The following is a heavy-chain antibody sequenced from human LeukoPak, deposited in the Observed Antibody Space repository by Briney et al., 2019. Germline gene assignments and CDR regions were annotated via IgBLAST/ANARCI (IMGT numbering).Heavy chain of an antibody. V-gene: IGHV1-2*02. D-gene: IGHD1-1*01. CDR2: INPNSGGT. J-gene: IGHJ6*02. Sequence: GASVKVSCKASGYTFTGYYMHWVRQAPGQGLEWMGWINPNSGGTNYAQKFQGRVTMTRDTSISTAYMELSRLRSDDTAVYYCAGNQPTTNYYYYGMDVWGQGTTVTVSS. CDR3: AGNQPTTNYYYYGMDV. CDR1: GYTFTGYY.